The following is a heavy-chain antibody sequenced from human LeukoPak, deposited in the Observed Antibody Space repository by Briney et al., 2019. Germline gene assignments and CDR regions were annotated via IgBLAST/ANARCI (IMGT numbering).Heavy chain of an antibody. CDR1: GFTFSSYW. J-gene: IGHJ4*02. CDR2: IKKDGSEK. Sequence: PGGSLRLSCAASGFTFSSYWMSWVRQAPGKGLEWVANIKKDGSEKYYVDSVKGRFTVFRDNAKKSLYLQMNSLRDEDTAVYYCATPMRFDYWGQGTLVTVPS. V-gene: IGHV3-7*05. CDR3: ATPMRFDY.